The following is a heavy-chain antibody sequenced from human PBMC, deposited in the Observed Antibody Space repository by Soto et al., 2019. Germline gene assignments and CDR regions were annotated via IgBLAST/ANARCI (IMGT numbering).Heavy chain of an antibody. CDR1: GFTYTTAW. CDR2: IKSKIDGGTT. J-gene: IGHJ4*01. CDR3: TTDSHFTMKLVRFDY. V-gene: IGHV3-15*07. D-gene: IGHD3-22*01. Sequence: PGGSLRLSCAASGFTYTTAWTNWVRQAPGKGLEWVGRIKSKIDGGTTDFAAPVKGRFAISRDDSRNMVYFQMNSLEIEDTAVYYCTTDSHFTMKLVRFDYWGLGTLVTVSS.